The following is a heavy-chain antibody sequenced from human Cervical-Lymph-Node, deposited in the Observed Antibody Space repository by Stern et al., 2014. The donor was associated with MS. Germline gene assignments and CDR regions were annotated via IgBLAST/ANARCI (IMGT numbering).Heavy chain of an antibody. V-gene: IGHV4-30-4*01. Sequence: QLQLQESGPGLVKPSQTLSLTCTVSGGSISSGDYYWSWIRQPPGKGLEWIGYIYYRGSTYYNPSLKSRVTISVATSKNQFSLKLSSVTAADTAVYYCASANCSSTSCPNWFDPWGQGTLVTVSS. CDR1: GGSISSGDYY. CDR2: IYYRGST. D-gene: IGHD2-2*01. CDR3: ASANCSSTSCPNWFDP. J-gene: IGHJ5*02.